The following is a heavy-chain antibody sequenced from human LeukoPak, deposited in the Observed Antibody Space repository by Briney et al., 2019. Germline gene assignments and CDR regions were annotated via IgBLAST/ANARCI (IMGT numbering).Heavy chain of an antibody. CDR3: AKAGRPYYDFWSGYSPY. Sequence: GGSLRLSCAASGFTFSSYWMSWVRQAPGKGLEWVSAISGSGGSTYYADSVKGRFTISRDNSKNTLYLQMNSLRAEDTAVYYCAKAGRPYYDFWSGYSPYWGQGTLVTVSS. D-gene: IGHD3-3*01. CDR2: ISGSGGST. J-gene: IGHJ4*02. V-gene: IGHV3-23*01. CDR1: GFTFSSYW.